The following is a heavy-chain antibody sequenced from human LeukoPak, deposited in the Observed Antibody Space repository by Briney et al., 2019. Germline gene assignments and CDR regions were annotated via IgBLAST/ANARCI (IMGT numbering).Heavy chain of an antibody. V-gene: IGHV3-30*18. CDR1: GFTFSSYG. Sequence: GGSLRLSCAASGFTFSSYGMHWVRQAPGKGLEWVAVISYDGSNKYYADSVKGRFTISRDNSKNTLYLQMNSLRAEDTAVYYCAKDKRVGATEAFDIWGQGTMVTVSS. J-gene: IGHJ3*02. CDR3: AKDKRVGATEAFDI. D-gene: IGHD1-26*01. CDR2: ISYDGSNK.